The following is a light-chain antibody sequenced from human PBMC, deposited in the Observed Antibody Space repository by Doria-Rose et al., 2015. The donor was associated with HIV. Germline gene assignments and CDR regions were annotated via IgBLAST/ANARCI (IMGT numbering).Light chain of an antibody. Sequence: TQSPSSLSASVGDGVTITCRASQSTGSFLNWYQQKPGKAPKLLIYAASSLQNVVPSRFSGSGSGTDFTLTISSLQPEDFATYFCQQSYSTPLTFGGGTKVEIK. J-gene: IGKJ4*01. V-gene: IGKV1-39*01. CDR2: AAS. CDR1: QSTGSF. CDR3: QQSYSTPLT.